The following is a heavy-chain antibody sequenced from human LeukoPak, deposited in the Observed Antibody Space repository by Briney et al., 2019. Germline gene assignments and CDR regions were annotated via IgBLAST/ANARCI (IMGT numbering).Heavy chain of an antibody. Sequence: SVKVSCKASGGTFSSYAISWVRQAPGQGLEWMGGIIPIFGTANYAQKFQGRVTITADESTSTAYMELSSLRSEDTAVYYCARYCSSTSCYHYFDYWGQGTLVTVSS. CDR1: GGTFSSYA. CDR2: IIPIFGTA. J-gene: IGHJ4*02. D-gene: IGHD2-2*01. V-gene: IGHV1-69*01. CDR3: ARYCSSTSCYHYFDY.